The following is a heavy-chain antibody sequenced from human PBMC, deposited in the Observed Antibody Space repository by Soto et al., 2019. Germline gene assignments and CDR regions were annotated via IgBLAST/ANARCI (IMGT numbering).Heavy chain of an antibody. CDR1: GFTFSSYA. CDR3: AKDGNPIPYLTGYYRLGWFDP. CDR2: ISGSGGST. D-gene: IGHD3-9*01. J-gene: IGHJ5*02. Sequence: LRLSCAASGFTFSSYAMSWVRQAPGKGLEWVSAISGSGGSTYYADSVKGRFTISRDNSKNTLYLQMNSLRAEDTAVYYCAKDGNPIPYLTGYYRLGWFDPWGQGTLVTVSS. V-gene: IGHV3-23*01.